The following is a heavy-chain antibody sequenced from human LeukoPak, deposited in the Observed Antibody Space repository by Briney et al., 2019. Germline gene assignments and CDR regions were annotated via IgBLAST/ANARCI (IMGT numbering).Heavy chain of an antibody. CDR2: IYPGDSDT. D-gene: IGHD3-22*01. Sequence: GASLQISCKGSGYSFTSYWIGWGRQMPGKGLEWMGVIYPGDSDTRYSPSFQGQVTISADKSISTAYLQWSSLKASDTAMYYCARRGYYDSSGIGPFDYWGQGTLVTVSS. CDR3: ARRGYYDSSGIGPFDY. CDR1: GYSFTSYW. J-gene: IGHJ4*02. V-gene: IGHV5-51*01.